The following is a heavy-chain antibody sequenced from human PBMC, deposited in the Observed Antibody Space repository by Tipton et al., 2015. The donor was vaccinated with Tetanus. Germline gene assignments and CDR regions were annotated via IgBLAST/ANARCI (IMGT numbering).Heavy chain of an antibody. CDR3: TTPARYCSGGSCYLALDY. D-gene: IGHD2-15*01. J-gene: IGHJ4*02. CDR1: GGTFSTYG. V-gene: IGHV1-69*06. Sequence: QVQLVQSGPEVKKPGSSVKVSCKASGGTFSTYGISWVRQAPGQGLEWMGGIIPIFDTTNYAQKFQGRVTISADKSTSTAYMELSSLRSDDTAVYYCTTPARYCSGGSCYLALDYWGQGTLVTVSS. CDR2: IIPIFDTT.